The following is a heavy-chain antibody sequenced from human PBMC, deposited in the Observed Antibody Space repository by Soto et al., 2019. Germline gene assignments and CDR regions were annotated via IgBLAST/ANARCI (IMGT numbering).Heavy chain of an antibody. J-gene: IGHJ6*02. CDR2: IYPGDSDT. D-gene: IGHD3-3*01. Sequence: GESLKISCKGSGYSFTSYWIGWVRQMPGKGLEWMGIIYPGDSDTRYSPSFQGQVTISADKSISTAYLQWSSLKASDTAIYYCARHKSPADLAYYYGMDVWGQGTTVTVSS. CDR1: GYSFTSYW. CDR3: ARHKSPADLAYYYGMDV. V-gene: IGHV5-51*01.